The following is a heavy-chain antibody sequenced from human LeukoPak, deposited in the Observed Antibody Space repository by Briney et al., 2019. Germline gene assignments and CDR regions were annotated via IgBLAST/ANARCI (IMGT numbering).Heavy chain of an antibody. CDR1: GGSISSSSYY. D-gene: IGHD3-10*01. V-gene: IGHV4-39*07. J-gene: IGHJ3*02. CDR2: IYYSGST. CDR3: ARSGQYYYGSGSYNAFDI. Sequence: PSQTLSLTCTVSGGSISSSSYYWGWIRQPPGKGLEWIGSIYYSGSTYYNPSLKSRVTISVDTSKNQFSLKLSSVTAADTAVYYCARSGQYYYGSGSYNAFDIWGQGTMVTVSS.